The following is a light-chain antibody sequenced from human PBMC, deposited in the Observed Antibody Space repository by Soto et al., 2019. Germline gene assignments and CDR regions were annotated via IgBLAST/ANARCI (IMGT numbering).Light chain of an antibody. CDR1: SSNIGTSS. CDR3: AVWDYSLNGHV. V-gene: IGLV1-44*01. J-gene: IGLJ1*01. CDR2: TND. Sequence: QSVLTQPPSASGTPGQTVTISCSGSSSNIGTSSVHWYKHLPGTAPKPLINTNDQRPSGVPARFSGSKSGTSASLAISGLQSEDEADYDCAVWDYSLNGHVFGAGTKVTVL.